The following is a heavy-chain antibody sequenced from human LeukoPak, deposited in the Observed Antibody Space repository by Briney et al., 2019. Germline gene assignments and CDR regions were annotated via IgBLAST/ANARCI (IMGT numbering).Heavy chain of an antibody. V-gene: IGHV3-21*01. CDR3: ARTPPVRATIGRGYYYYYMDV. D-gene: IGHD5-12*01. J-gene: IGHJ6*03. Sequence: GGSLRLSCAASGFTFSSYSMNWVRQAPGKGLEWVSSISSSSSYIYYADSVKGRFTISRDNAKNSLYLQMNSLRAEDTAVYYWARTPPVRATIGRGYYYYYMDVWGKGTTVTVSS. CDR2: ISSSSSYI. CDR1: GFTFSSYS.